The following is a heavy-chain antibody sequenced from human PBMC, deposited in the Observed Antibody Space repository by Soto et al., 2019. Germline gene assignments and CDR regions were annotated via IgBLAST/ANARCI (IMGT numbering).Heavy chain of an antibody. J-gene: IGHJ4*02. CDR1: GFTFFSYG. Sequence: GGSLRLSCAASGFTFFSYGMHWVRQAPGKGLEWVAVISYDGSNKYYGDSVKGRFTISRDNSKNTLYLQMNSLRADDTAVYYCAKDRAGDIYVAARSGLDYWGQGTLVTVSS. D-gene: IGHD3-3*01. CDR2: ISYDGSNK. V-gene: IGHV3-30*18. CDR3: AKDRAGDIYVAARSGLDY.